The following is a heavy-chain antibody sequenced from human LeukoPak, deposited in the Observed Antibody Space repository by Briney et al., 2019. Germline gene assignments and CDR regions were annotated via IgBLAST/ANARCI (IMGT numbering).Heavy chain of an antibody. V-gene: IGHV4-34*01. CDR3: ARGNNYYGSGSYYRH. Sequence: SETLSLTCAVYGGSFSGYYRSWIRQPPGKGLEWIGEINHSGSTNYNPSLKSRVTISVDTSKNQFSLKLSSVTAADTAVYYCARGNNYYGSGSYYRHWGQGTLVTVSS. J-gene: IGHJ4*02. D-gene: IGHD3-10*01. CDR2: INHSGST. CDR1: GGSFSGYY.